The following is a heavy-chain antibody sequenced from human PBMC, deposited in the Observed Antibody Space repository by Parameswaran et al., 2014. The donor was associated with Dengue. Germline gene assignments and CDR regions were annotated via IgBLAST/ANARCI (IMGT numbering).Heavy chain of an antibody. V-gene: IGHV1-69*01. CDR3: ATRFTTRASYYYYGMDV. J-gene: IGHJ6*02. Sequence: VRQMPGKGLEWMGGIIPIFGTANYAQKFQGRVTITADESTSTAYMELSSLRSEDTAVYYCATRFTTRASYYYYGMDVWGQGTTVTVSS. CDR2: IIPIFGTA. D-gene: IGHD2/OR15-2a*01.